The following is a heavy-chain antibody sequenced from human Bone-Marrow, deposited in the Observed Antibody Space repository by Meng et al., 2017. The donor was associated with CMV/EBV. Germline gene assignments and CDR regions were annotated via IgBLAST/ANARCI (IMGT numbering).Heavy chain of an antibody. CDR1: GFTFSTYD. J-gene: IGHJ5*01. Sequence: GGSLRLSCAACGFTFSTYDMHWVRQATGKTLQWVSAIGTAGDTYYPGSVKGQFTISRDNSKNTLYLQMNSLGVEDTAMYYCAKAAVFEKIVVVPTAIDSWGRGTLVTVSS. D-gene: IGHD2-2*01. V-gene: IGHV3-13*03. CDR2: IGTAGDT. CDR3: AKAAVFEKIVVVPTAIDS.